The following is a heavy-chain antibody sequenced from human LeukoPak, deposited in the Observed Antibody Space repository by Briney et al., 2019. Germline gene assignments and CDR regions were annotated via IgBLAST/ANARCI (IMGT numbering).Heavy chain of an antibody. CDR1: GYTFTSYG. Sequence: GASVKVSCKASGYTFTSYGISWVRQAPGQGLEWMGWISAYNGNTNYAQNLQGRVTMTTDTSTSTAYMELRSLRSDDTAVYYCARGQVSDFWSGYFIDYYGMDVWGQGTTVTVSS. CDR2: ISAYNGNT. V-gene: IGHV1-18*01. J-gene: IGHJ6*02. D-gene: IGHD3-3*01. CDR3: ARGQVSDFWSGYFIDYYGMDV.